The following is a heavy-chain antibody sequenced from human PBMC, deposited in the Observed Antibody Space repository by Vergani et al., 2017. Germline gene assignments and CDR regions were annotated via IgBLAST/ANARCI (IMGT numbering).Heavy chain of an antibody. D-gene: IGHD2/OR15-2a*01. Sequence: QVQLVQSGAEVKKPGASVKVSCEASGYTFTSYAMHWVRQAPGQRLEWMGWIKAGNGNTNYSQKFHGRVTITRDTSASTAYMELSSLRSEDTAVYYCARTFDPAPYYYMDVWGKGTTVTVSS. CDR2: IKAGNGNT. J-gene: IGHJ6*03. CDR1: GYTFTSYA. V-gene: IGHV1-3*01. CDR3: ARTFDPAPYYYMDV.